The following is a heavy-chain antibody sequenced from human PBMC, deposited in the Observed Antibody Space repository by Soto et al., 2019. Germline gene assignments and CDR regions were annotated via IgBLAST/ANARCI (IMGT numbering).Heavy chain of an antibody. V-gene: IGHV1-18*01. CDR3: ARDRGVAPPVAGNTHYYYYMDV. CDR1: GYSFTNYG. Sequence: QDQLVQSGVEVKKPGASVKVSCKASGYSFTNYGITWVRQAPGQGFEWMGWISAYNGNTNYAQKFQDRVTMTTDASTSPAYLELRSLRSDDTAVYYCARDRGVAPPVAGNTHYYYYMDVWGKGTTVTVSS. D-gene: IGHD6-19*01. J-gene: IGHJ6*03. CDR2: ISAYNGNT.